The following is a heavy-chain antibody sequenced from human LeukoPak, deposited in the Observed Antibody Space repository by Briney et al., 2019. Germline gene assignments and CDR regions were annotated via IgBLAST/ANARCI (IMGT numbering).Heavy chain of an antibody. V-gene: IGHV3-7*01. J-gene: IGHJ4*02. CDR3: ARDRTRGWPYCSSTSCSESDY. CDR1: GFTFSSYW. D-gene: IGHD2-2*01. CDR2: IKQDGSER. Sequence: GGSLRLSCAASGFTFSSYWMSWVRQAPGKGLEWVANIKQDGSERYYVDSVKGRFTISRDNAKNSLYLQMNSLRAEDTAVYYCARDRTRGWPYCSSTSCSESDYWGQGTLVTVSS.